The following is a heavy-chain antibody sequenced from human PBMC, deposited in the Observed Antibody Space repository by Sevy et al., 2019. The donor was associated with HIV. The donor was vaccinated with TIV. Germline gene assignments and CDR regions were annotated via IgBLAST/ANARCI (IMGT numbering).Heavy chain of an antibody. CDR3: ARAGITGMRDNWFDP. V-gene: IGHV1-2*02. Sequence: ASVKVSCKASGYTFTGYYMHWVRQAPGQGLEWMGWINPNSGGTNYAQKFQGRVTMTRDTSISTAYMELSRLRSDDTAVYYCARAGITGMRDNWFDPWGQGTLFTVSS. D-gene: IGHD1-20*01. CDR1: GYTFTGYY. J-gene: IGHJ5*02. CDR2: INPNSGGT.